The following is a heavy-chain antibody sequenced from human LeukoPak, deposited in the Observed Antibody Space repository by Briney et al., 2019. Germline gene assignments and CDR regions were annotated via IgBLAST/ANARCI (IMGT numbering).Heavy chain of an antibody. J-gene: IGHJ3*02. CDR2: IYSGGTT. D-gene: IGHD3-3*01. Sequence: GGSLRLSCAASGFTVSSNYMSWVRQAPGKGLEWVSVIYSGGTTNYADSVKGRFAISRDNSKNTLFLQMYSLRAEDTAVYYCAKWSIFGVVTADAFDIWGQGTMVTVSS. CDR3: AKWSIFGVVTADAFDI. CDR1: GFTVSSNY. V-gene: IGHV3-53*01.